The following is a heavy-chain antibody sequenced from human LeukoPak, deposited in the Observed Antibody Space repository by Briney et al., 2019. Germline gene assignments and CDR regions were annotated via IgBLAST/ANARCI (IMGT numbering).Heavy chain of an antibody. Sequence: SETLSLTCAVYGGSFSGYYWSWIRQPPGKGLEWIGEITHSGSTNYNPSLKSRVTISVDMSKKQFSLKLNSVTAADTAVYYCAGGRWVARVTWTFGPRFFDIWGQGTMVTVSS. V-gene: IGHV4-34*01. CDR3: AGGRWVARVTWTFGPRFFDI. CDR1: GGSFSGYY. D-gene: IGHD4-17*01. CDR2: ITHSGST. J-gene: IGHJ3*02.